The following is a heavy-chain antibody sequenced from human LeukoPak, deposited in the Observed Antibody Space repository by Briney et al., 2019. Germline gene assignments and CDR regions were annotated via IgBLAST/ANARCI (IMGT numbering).Heavy chain of an antibody. D-gene: IGHD3-22*01. V-gene: IGHV6-1*01. CDR2: TYFRSRWYN. CDR1: GDSVSSNSAS. Sequence: SQTLSLTCAISGDSVSSNSASWTWLRQSPSRGLEWLGRTYFRSRWYNDYAVSVKSRITINPDTSKNQFSLHLDSVTPEDTAVYYCARGLSYYYDSSGYYTLGYWGQGTLVTVSS. J-gene: IGHJ4*02. CDR3: ARGLSYYYDSSGYYTLGY.